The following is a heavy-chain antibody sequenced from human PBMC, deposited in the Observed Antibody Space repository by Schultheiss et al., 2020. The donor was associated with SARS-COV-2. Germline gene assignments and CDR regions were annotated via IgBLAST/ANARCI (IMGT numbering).Heavy chain of an antibody. V-gene: IGHV3-21*03. CDR1: GFTFSSYS. CDR3: TTVRWLVYDAFDI. J-gene: IGHJ3*02. Sequence: GGSLRLSCAASGFTFSSYSMNWVRQAPGKGLEWVSSISSSSSYIYYADAVKGRFTISRDNSKNTLYLQMNSLKTEDTAVYYCTTVRWLVYDAFDIWGQGTMVTVSS. D-gene: IGHD6-19*01. CDR2: ISSSSSYI.